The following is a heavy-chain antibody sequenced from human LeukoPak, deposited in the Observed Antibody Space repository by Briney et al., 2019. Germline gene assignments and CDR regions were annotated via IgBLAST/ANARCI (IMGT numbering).Heavy chain of an antibody. CDR3: ARDEFYYDSSLDQ. CDR2: MYYGGST. V-gene: IGHV4-39*07. J-gene: IGHJ4*02. Sequence: WVRQPPGKGLEWIGSMYYGGSTYYSPSLKSRVTISVDTSKNQFSLKLTSVTAADTAVYYCARDEFYYDSSLDQWGQGTLVTVSS. D-gene: IGHD3-22*01.